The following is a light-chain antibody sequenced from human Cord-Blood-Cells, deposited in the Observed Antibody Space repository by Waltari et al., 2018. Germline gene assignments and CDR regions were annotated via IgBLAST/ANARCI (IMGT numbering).Light chain of an antibody. CDR1: QSVSSN. Sequence: EIVMTQSIATLSVSPRERTTLSCRASQSVSSNLAWYQQKPGQAPRLLIYGASTRATGIPARFSGSGSGTEFTLTISSLQSEDFAVYYCQQYNNWPLTFGGGTKVEIK. V-gene: IGKV3-15*01. J-gene: IGKJ4*01. CDR3: QQYNNWPLT. CDR2: GAS.